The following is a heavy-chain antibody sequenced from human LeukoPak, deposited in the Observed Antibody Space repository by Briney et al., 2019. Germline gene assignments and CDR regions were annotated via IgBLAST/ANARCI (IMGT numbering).Heavy chain of an antibody. CDR1: GGSISNKY. D-gene: IGHD1-26*01. CDR2: IYGTGST. J-gene: IGHJ4*02. CDR3: ARVSGSYRMFDF. Sequence: SETLSLTCTVSGGSISNKYWSWIRQPAGQGLEWIGQIYGTGSTNYNPSLKSRVTMSVDRSTNQFSLNLKFVTAADTALYYCARVSGSYRMFDFWGQGILVTVSS. V-gene: IGHV4-4*07.